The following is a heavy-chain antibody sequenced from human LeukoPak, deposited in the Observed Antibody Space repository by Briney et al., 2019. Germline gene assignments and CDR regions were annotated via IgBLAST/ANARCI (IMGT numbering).Heavy chain of an antibody. J-gene: IGHJ2*01. CDR2: IIPILGIA. V-gene: IGHV1-69*04. CDR3: ARSQLGRDGCNSHWYFDL. CDR1: GGTFSSYA. D-gene: IGHD5-24*01. Sequence: SVKVSCKASGGTFSSYAISWVRQAPGQGLEWMGRIIPILGIANYAQKFQGRVTITADKSTSTAYMELSSLRSEDTAVYYCARSQLGRDGCNSHWYFDLWGRGTLVTVSS.